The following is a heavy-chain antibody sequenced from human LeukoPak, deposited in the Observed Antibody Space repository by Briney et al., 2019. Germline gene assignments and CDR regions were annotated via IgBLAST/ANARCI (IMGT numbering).Heavy chain of an antibody. V-gene: IGHV4-59*01. J-gene: IGHJ3*02. Sequence: SETLSLTCTVSGGSISSYYWSWIRQPPGKGLEWIGYIYYSGSTNYNPSLKSRVTISVDTSKNQFSLKLSSVTAADTAVYYCARLRYSWNVCVFDIWGQGTMVTISS. CDR3: ARLRYSWNVCVFDI. D-gene: IGHD1-1*01. CDR2: IYYSGST. CDR1: GGSISSYY.